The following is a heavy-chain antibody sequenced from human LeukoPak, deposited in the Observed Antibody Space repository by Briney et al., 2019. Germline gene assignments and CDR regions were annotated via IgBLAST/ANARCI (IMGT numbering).Heavy chain of an antibody. V-gene: IGHV3-23*01. Sequence: GGSLRLSCAASGFTFSSCAMSWVRQAPGKGLEWVSAISGSGGSTYYAGSVKGRFTISRDNSKNTLFLQMNSLRAEDTAVYFCAKGGRNDAFDIWGQGTMVTVSS. CDR3: AKGGRNDAFDI. CDR2: ISGSGGST. D-gene: IGHD1-14*01. J-gene: IGHJ3*02. CDR1: GFTFSSCA.